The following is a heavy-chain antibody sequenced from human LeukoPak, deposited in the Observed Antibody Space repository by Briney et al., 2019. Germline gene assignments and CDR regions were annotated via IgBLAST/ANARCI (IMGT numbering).Heavy chain of an antibody. CDR2: IYYSGST. CDR1: GGSISSGDYY. J-gene: IGHJ5*02. V-gene: IGHV4-30-4*01. D-gene: IGHD3-10*01. CDR3: ARVGGLDYYGSGSPWFDP. Sequence: SQTLSLTCTVSGGSISSGDYYWSWIRQPPGKGLEWFGYIYYSGSTYYNPSLKSRVTISVDTSKNQFSLKLSSVTAADTAVYYCARVGGLDYYGSGSPWFDPWGQGTLVTVSS.